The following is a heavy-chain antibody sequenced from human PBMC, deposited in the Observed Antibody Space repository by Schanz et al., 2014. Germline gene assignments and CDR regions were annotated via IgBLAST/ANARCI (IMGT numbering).Heavy chain of an antibody. V-gene: IGHV1-18*01. D-gene: IGHD3-3*01. J-gene: IGHJ4*02. CDR3: ARSAGRDFWSGYYTRFDY. CDR1: GYIFINSG. CDR2: ISVYNHNK. Sequence: QIQLVQSGPEVKKPGATVKVSCKASGYIFINSGISWVRQVPGQGLEWMGWISVYNHNKEYDQKFQGRVTMTTDTSTNTAYMELRSLRSDDTAVYYCARSAGRDFWSGYYTRFDYWGQGTLVTVSS.